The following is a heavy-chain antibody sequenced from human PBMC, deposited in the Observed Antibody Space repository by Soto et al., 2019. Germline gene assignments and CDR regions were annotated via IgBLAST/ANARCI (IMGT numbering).Heavy chain of an antibody. CDR2: IYTGGST. J-gene: IGHJ4*02. CDR1: GGSISNYY. CDR3: ARASVGPPGGGSWIMPFDY. D-gene: IGHD2-15*01. V-gene: IGHV4-4*07. Sequence: KTSETLSLTCTVSGGSISNYYRSWIRQPAGKGLEWIGRIYTGGSTNYNPSLKSRVTMSTDTSKNQFSLRLTSVTAADTAVYYCARASVGPPGGGSWIMPFDYWGQGALVTVSS.